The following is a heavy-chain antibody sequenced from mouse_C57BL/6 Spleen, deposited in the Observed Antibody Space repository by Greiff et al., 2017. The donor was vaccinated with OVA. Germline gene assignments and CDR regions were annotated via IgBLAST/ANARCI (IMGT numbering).Heavy chain of an antibody. Sequence: VQLQQPGAELVKPGASVKLSCKASGYTFTSYWMHWVKQRPGRGLEWIGRIDPNSGGTKYNEKFKSKATLTVDKPSSTDYLQLSSLTSENSAVYYCAIHLYGSSYWYFDVWGTGTTVTVSS. CDR3: AIHLYGSSYWYFDV. J-gene: IGHJ1*03. CDR1: GYTFTSYW. CDR2: IDPNSGGT. D-gene: IGHD1-1*01. V-gene: IGHV1-72*01.